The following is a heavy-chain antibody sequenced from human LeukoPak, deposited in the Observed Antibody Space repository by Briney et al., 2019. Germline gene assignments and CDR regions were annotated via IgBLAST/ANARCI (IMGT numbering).Heavy chain of an antibody. D-gene: IGHD3-3*01. Sequence: SGTLSLTCTVSGYSISSGYYWGWIRQPPGKGLEWIGGIYYSGTTYYNPSLKSRVTILVDTSKNQFSLKLNSVTAADTAVYYCARDWSKVFDYWGQGTLVTVSS. J-gene: IGHJ4*02. CDR2: IYYSGTT. CDR3: ARDWSKVFDY. CDR1: GYSISSGYY. V-gene: IGHV4-38-2*02.